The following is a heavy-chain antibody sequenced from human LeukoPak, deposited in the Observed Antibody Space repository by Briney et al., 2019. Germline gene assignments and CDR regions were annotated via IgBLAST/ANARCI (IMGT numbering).Heavy chain of an antibody. CDR1: GGTFSSYA. CDR2: INPIFSTA. J-gene: IGHJ4*02. V-gene: IGHV1-69*06. CDR3: ASGTTDIVVVPATLRNYYFDY. D-gene: IGHD2-2*01. Sequence: SVKVSCKASGGTFSSYAISWVRQAPGQGLEWMGGINPIFSTADYAQKFQGRVTITADKSTSTAYMELSSLRSEDTAVYYCASGTTDIVVVPATLRNYYFDYWGQGTLVTVSS.